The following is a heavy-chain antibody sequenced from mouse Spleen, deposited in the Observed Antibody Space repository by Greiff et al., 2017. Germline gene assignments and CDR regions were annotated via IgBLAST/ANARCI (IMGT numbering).Heavy chain of an antibody. CDR2: INPSTGGT. Sequence: VQLQQSGPVLVKPGASVKMSCKASGYTFTDYYMNWVKQSPEKSLEWIGEINPSTGGTTYNQKFKAKATLTVDKSSSTAYMQLKSLTSEDSAVYYCARGPGSDWYFDVWGAGTTVTVSS. J-gene: IGHJ1*01. V-gene: IGHV1-42*01. D-gene: IGHD2-2*01. CDR1: GYTFTDYY. CDR3: ARGPGSDWYFDV.